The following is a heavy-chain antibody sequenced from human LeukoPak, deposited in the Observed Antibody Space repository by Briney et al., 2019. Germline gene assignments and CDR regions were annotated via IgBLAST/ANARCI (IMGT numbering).Heavy chain of an antibody. V-gene: IGHV3-21*01. CDR3: SRGPTMKMDV. CDR2: INSRSSSI. D-gene: IGHD3-22*01. CDR1: GFTFSTYS. Sequence: NAGGSLRLSCEASGFTFSTYSMNWVRQAPGKGLKWVSSINSRSSSIYYADSVKGRFTISRDNAKNSLYLQMNSLRAEDTAVYYCSRGPTMKMDVWGKGTTVTVSS. J-gene: IGHJ6*04.